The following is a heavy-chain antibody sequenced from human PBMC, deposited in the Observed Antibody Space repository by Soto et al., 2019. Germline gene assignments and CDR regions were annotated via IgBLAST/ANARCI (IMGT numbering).Heavy chain of an antibody. CDR1: GYTFTGYY. V-gene: IGHV1-2*04. Sequence: ASVKVSCKASGYTFTGYYMHWVRQAPGQGLEWMGWINPNSGGTNYAQKFQGWATMTRDTSISTAYMELSRLRSDDTAVYYCARVTVGYSYGYAFDIWGQGTMVTVSS. D-gene: IGHD5-18*01. J-gene: IGHJ3*02. CDR3: ARVTVGYSYGYAFDI. CDR2: INPNSGGT.